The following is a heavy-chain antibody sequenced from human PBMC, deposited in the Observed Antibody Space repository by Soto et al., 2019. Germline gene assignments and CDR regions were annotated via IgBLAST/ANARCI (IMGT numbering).Heavy chain of an antibody. CDR2: SRNKASGYTT. CDR3: TTAGIASRGGGLDV. Sequence: EVQLVESGGGLVQPGGSLRLSCEASGFIFSDHYMDWVRQVPGKGLEWVGRSRNKASGYTTDYGASVKGRFTVLRDDSNKSLLLQMESRKSEDTAVYYYTTAGIASRGGGLDVWGQGTSVIVSS. V-gene: IGHV3-72*01. D-gene: IGHD2-2*01. CDR1: GFIFSDHY. J-gene: IGHJ6*02.